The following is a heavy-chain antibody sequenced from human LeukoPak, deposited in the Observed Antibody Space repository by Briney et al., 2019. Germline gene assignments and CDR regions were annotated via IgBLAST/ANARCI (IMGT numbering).Heavy chain of an antibody. CDR3: ASGTGIAVAGWGFDAFDI. CDR2: INPSGGST. Sequence: GGSLRLSCAASGFTFTSYYMHWVRQAPGQGLEWMGIINPSGGSTSYAQKFQGRVTMTRDTSTSTVYMELSSLRSEDTAVYYCASGTGIAVAGWGFDAFDIWGQGTMVTVSS. V-gene: IGHV1-46*01. J-gene: IGHJ3*02. CDR1: GFTFTSYY. D-gene: IGHD6-19*01.